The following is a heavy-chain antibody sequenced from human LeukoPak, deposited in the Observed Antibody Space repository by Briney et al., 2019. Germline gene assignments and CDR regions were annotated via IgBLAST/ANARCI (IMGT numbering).Heavy chain of an antibody. J-gene: IGHJ4*02. Sequence: SETLSLTCAVYGGSFSSYYWGWIRQPPGKGLEWIGSIYYSGSTYYNPSLKSRVTISVDTSKNQFSLKLSSVTAADTAVYYCARVELGFWGQGTLVTVSS. V-gene: IGHV4-39*01. CDR3: ARVELGF. D-gene: IGHD1-26*01. CDR1: GGSFSSYY. CDR2: IYYSGST.